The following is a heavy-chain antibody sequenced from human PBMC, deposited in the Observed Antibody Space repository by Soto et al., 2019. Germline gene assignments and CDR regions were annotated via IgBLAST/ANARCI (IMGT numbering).Heavy chain of an antibody. V-gene: IGHV5-51*01. J-gene: IGHJ4*02. CDR1: GYSFTSYW. CDR2: IYPGNSDT. Sequence: GESLKISCKGSGYSFTSYWIVWVRQMPGKGLEWMGIIYPGNSDTRYSPSFQGQVTISADTSISTAYLEWSSLKASDTAIYYCTRHVYYDVLKKNYWGQGTLVTVSS. CDR3: TRHVYYDVLKKNY. D-gene: IGHD3-9*01.